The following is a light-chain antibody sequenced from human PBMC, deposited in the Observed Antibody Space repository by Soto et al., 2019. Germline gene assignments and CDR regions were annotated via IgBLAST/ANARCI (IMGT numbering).Light chain of an antibody. CDR2: EVS. V-gene: IGLV2-14*01. Sequence: QSVLTQPASVSGSPGQSITISCTGTSSDVGGYNYVSWYQQHPGKAPKLMIYEVSNRPSGVSNRFSGSKSGNTASLTISGLQAEDEADYHCSSYTRSSPLVFGGGTKLTVL. J-gene: IGLJ2*01. CDR1: SSDVGGYNY. CDR3: SSYTRSSPLV.